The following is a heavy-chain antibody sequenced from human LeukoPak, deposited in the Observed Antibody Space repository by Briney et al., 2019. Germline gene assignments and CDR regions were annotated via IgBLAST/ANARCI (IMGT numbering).Heavy chain of an antibody. CDR1: GGSISDYY. CDR3: AGGYSYGGIWNHYYYYMDV. J-gene: IGHJ6*03. CDR2: IYYSGNT. Sequence: SETLSLTCTVSGGSISDYYWTWIRQPPGKGLEWIGHIYYSGNTIYNPSLKSRVTISVDTSKNQFSLKLTSVTTADTAVYYCAGGYSYGGIWNHYYYYMDVWGKGTTVTVSS. V-gene: IGHV4-59*01. D-gene: IGHD5-18*01.